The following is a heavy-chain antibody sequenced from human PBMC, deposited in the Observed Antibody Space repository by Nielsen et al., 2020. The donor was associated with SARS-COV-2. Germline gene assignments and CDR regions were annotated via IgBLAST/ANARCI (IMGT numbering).Heavy chain of an antibody. CDR1: GGTFSSYA. J-gene: IGHJ3*02. CDR3: ARDKVVVVAATHDAFDI. D-gene: IGHD2-15*01. Sequence: ASVKVSCKASGGTFSSYAISWVRQAPGQGLEWMGIINPSGGSTSYAQKFQGRVTMTRDTSTSTVYMELSSLRSEDTAVYYRARDKVVVVAATHDAFDIWGQGTMVTVSS. V-gene: IGHV1-46*01. CDR2: INPSGGST.